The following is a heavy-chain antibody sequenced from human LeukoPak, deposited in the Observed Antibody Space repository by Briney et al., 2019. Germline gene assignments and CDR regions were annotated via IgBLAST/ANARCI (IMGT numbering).Heavy chain of an antibody. V-gene: IGHV3-48*01. CDR2: INSDTYGNTI. CDR3: ARDEYSSSLYGMDV. J-gene: IGHJ6*02. Sequence: PGGSLRLSCAASGFTLSTYSMNWVRQAPGKGLEWISYINSDTYGNTIHYADTVKGRFTISRDNAKSSLYLQMNSLRAEDTAVYYCARDEYSSSLYGMDVWGQGTTVTVSS. D-gene: IGHD6-13*01. CDR1: GFTLSTYS.